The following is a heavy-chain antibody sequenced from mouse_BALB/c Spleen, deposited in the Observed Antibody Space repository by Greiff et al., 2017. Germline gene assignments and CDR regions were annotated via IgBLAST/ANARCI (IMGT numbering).Heavy chain of an antibody. V-gene: IGHV3-2*02. CDR2: ISYSGST. CDR3: ARSGERYYYAMDY. J-gene: IGHJ4*01. CDR1: GYSITSDYA. D-gene: IGHD3-1*01. Sequence: DVKLQESGPGLVKPSQSLSLTCTVTGYSITSDYAWNWIRQFPGNKLEWMGYISYSGSTSYNPSLKSRISITRDTSKNQFFLQLNSVTTEDTATYYCARSGERYYYAMDYWGQGTSVTVSS.